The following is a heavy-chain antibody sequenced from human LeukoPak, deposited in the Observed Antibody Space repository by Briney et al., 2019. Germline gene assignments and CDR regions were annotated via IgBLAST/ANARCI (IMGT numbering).Heavy chain of an antibody. CDR2: ISYDGSNK. D-gene: IGHD1-26*01. Sequence: GGSLRLSCAASGFTFSSYAMHWVRQAPGKGLEWVAVISYDGSNKYYADSVKGRFTISRDNSKNTLYLQMNSLRAEDTAVYYCGRDGLDSGSYSDYWGQGTLVTVSS. CDR1: GFTFSSYA. V-gene: IGHV3-30-3*01. J-gene: IGHJ4*02. CDR3: GRDGLDSGSYSDY.